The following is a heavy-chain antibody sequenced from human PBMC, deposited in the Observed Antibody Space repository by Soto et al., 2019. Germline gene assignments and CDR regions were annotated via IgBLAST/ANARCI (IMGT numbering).Heavy chain of an antibody. CDR3: ARDIVVMFGMDV. J-gene: IGHJ6*02. CDR2: IWYDGSNK. Sequence: GGSLRLSCAASGFTFSSYGMHWVRQAPGKGLEWVAVIWYDGSNKYYADSVKGRFTISRDNSKNTLYLQMNSLRAEDTAVYYCARDIVVMFGMDVWGQVTTVTVSS. CDR1: GFTFSSYG. D-gene: IGHD3-22*01. V-gene: IGHV3-33*01.